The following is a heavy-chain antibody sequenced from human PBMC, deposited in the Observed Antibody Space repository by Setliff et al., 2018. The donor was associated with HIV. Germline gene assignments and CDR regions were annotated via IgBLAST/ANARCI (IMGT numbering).Heavy chain of an antibody. CDR2: MYDSGTT. CDR1: GGSISSGIYW. Sequence: PSETLSLTCTVSGGSISSGIYWWSWIRQHPGKGLEWIGNMYDSGTTYYNPSLTSRVTLSVDTSQNQFSLELSSVTAADTAVYYCARTRGYTYGYIDSWAQGTLVTVSS. V-gene: IGHV4-31*03. J-gene: IGHJ4*02. D-gene: IGHD5-18*01. CDR3: ARTRGYTYGYIDS.